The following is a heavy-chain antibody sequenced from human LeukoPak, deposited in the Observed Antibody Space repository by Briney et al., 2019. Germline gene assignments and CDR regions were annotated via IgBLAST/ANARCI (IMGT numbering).Heavy chain of an antibody. D-gene: IGHD3-10*01. CDR2: IYYSGST. V-gene: IGHV4-39*07. J-gene: IGHJ3*02. Sequence: PSETLSLTCTVSGGSISSSSYYWGWIRQPPGKGLEWIGSIYYSGSTYYNPSLKSRVTISVDTSKNQFSLKLSSVTAADTAVYYCASSRGSDAFDIWGQGTMVTVSS. CDR1: GGSISSSSYY. CDR3: ASSRGSDAFDI.